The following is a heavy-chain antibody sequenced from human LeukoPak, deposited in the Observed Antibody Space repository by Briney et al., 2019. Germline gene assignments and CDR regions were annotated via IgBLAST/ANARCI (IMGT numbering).Heavy chain of an antibody. CDR3: ARDPFAPYGSGSHKCFDY. Sequence: ASVKVSCKASGYTFTSYGISWVRQAPGQGLEWMGWISAYNGNTNYAQKLQGRVTMTTDTSTSTAYMELRSLRSDDTAVYYCARDPFAPYGSGSHKCFDYWGQGTLVTVSS. D-gene: IGHD3-10*01. CDR2: ISAYNGNT. V-gene: IGHV1-18*01. J-gene: IGHJ4*02. CDR1: GYTFTSYG.